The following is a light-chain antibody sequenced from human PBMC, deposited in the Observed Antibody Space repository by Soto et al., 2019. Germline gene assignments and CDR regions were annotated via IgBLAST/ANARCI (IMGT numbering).Light chain of an antibody. CDR1: SSDVGGYNY. J-gene: IGLJ3*02. Sequence: QSALTQPASVSGSPGQSITISCTGTSSDVGGYNYVSWYQQHPGKAPKLMIYEVSNRPSGVSNRFSGSKSDNTASLTISGLQAEDEAAYYCSSYTSSSTPNWVFGGGTKLTVL. CDR2: EVS. CDR3: SSYTSSSTPNWV. V-gene: IGLV2-14*01.